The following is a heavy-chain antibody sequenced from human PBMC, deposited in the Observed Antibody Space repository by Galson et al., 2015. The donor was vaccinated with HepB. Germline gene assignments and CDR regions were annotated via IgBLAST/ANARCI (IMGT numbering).Heavy chain of an antibody. CDR2: IYYSENT. J-gene: IGHJ4*02. D-gene: IGHD5-12*01. CDR3: ARQSGKHGYIDY. Sequence: SATLSLTCSVSGASISGSYYFCGWIRQPPGRGLEWIGNIYYSENTYYTPSLKTRATISVDTPKNKFSLKLSSVTAADTAVYFCARQSGKHGYIDYWGQGTLVTVSS. CDR1: GASISGSYYF. V-gene: IGHV4-39*01.